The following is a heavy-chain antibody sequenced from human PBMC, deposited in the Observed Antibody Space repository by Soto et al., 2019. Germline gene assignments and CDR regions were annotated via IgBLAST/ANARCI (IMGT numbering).Heavy chain of an antibody. Sequence: GESLKISCKGSGYSFTSYWIGWVRQMPGKGLEWMGIIYPGDSDTRYSPYFQGQVTISADKSISTAYLQWSSLKASDTAMYYCARQESSNRFNYYYYGMDVWGQGTTVTVSS. V-gene: IGHV5-51*01. D-gene: IGHD6-13*01. CDR3: ARQESSNRFNYYYYGMDV. CDR2: IYPGDSDT. J-gene: IGHJ6*02. CDR1: GYSFTSYW.